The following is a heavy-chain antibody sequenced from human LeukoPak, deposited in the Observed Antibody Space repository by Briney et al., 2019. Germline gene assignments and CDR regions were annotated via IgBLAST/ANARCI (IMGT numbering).Heavy chain of an antibody. CDR2: IIPILGIA. V-gene: IGHV1-69*04. J-gene: IGHJ5*02. Sequence: GASVKVSCKASGGTFSSYTISWVRQAPGQGLEWMGRIIPILGIANYAQKFQGRVTITADKSTSTAYMELSSLRSEDTAVCYCARDLSEGDIVVVPAAIGYNWFDPWGQGTLVTVSS. D-gene: IGHD2-2*01. CDR1: GGTFSSYT. CDR3: ARDLSEGDIVVVPAAIGYNWFDP.